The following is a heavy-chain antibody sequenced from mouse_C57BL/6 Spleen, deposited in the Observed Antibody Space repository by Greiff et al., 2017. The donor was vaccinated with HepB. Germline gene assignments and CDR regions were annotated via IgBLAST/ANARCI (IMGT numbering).Heavy chain of an antibody. CDR2: ISDGGSYT. D-gene: IGHD3-2*02. CDR1: GFTFSSYA. Sequence: EVQVVESGGGLVKPGGSLKLSCAASGFTFSSYAMSWVRQTPEKRLEWVATISDGGSYTYYPDNVKGRFTISRDNAKNHLYLQMSHLKSEDTAMYYCARDQVDYWGQGTTLTVSS. CDR3: ARDQVDY. V-gene: IGHV5-4*01. J-gene: IGHJ2*01.